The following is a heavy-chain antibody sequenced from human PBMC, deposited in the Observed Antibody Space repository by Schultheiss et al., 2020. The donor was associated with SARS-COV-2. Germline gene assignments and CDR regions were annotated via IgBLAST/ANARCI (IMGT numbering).Heavy chain of an antibody. CDR2: IYYSGST. CDR3: ARTYCSSTSCLYGYYYYYMDV. CDR1: GGSISSYY. V-gene: IGHV4-4*07. D-gene: IGHD2-2*01. J-gene: IGHJ6*03. Sequence: SETLSLTCTVSGGSISSYYWSWIRQPAGKGLEWIGRIYYSGSTYYNPSLKSRVTISVDTSKNQFSLKLSSVTAADTAVYYCARTYCSSTSCLYGYYYYYMDVWGKGTTVTVSS.